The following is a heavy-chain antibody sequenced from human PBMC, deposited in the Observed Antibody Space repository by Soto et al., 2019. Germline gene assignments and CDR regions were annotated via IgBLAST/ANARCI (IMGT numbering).Heavy chain of an antibody. Sequence: QVQLVQSGAEVKKPGASVKVSCKASGYTFTSYAMHWVRQAPGQRLEWMGWINAGNGNTKYSQKFQGRVTMTRNTSISTAYMELSSLRSEDTAVYYCARLPWELLRVWYFDLWGRGTLVTVSS. D-gene: IGHD1-26*01. CDR1: GYTFTSYA. CDR2: INAGNGNT. CDR3: ARLPWELLRVWYFDL. V-gene: IGHV1-3*01. J-gene: IGHJ2*01.